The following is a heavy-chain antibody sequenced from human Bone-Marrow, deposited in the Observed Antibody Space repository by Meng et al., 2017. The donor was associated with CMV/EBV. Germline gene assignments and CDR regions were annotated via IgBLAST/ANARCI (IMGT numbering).Heavy chain of an antibody. CDR3: ASLPIDNRDGYNHFDY. CDR1: GGSISSSSYY. Sequence: GSLRLSCTVSGGSISSSSYYWGWICQPPGKGLEWIGNIYFSGSTYYNPSLKSRVTISVDTSKNQFSLKLSSVTAADTAVYYCASLPIDNRDGYNHFDYWGQGTLVAFSS. J-gene: IGHJ4*02. D-gene: IGHD5-24*01. CDR2: IYFSGST. V-gene: IGHV4-39*01.